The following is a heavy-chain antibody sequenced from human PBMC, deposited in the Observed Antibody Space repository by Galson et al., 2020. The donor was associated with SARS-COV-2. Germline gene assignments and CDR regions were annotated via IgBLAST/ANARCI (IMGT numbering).Heavy chain of an antibody. D-gene: IGHD3-3*01. Sequence: SGPTLVKPTQTLTLTCTFSGFSLSTSGMCVSWIRQPPGKALEWLALIDWDDDKYYSTSLKTRLTISKDTSKNQVVLTMTNMDPVDTATYYCARMILRVVEWSPMDVWGKGTTVTVSS. CDR1: GFSLSTSGMC. V-gene: IGHV2-70*01. J-gene: IGHJ6*04. CDR3: ARMILRVVEWSPMDV. CDR2: IDWDDDK.